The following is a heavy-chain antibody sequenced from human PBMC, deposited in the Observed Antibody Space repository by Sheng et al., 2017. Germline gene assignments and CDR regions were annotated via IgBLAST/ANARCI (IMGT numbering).Heavy chain of an antibody. CDR3: ARDGGAGYFPVTYYMDV. Sequence: QVQLVQSGVEVKTPGASVKVSCKASGYTFSSYGISWVRQAPGQGLEWMGWISGYTGNTYYVEKLQGRVTMTTDTSTSTAYMELRSLSSDDTAVYYCARDGGAGYFPVTYYMDVWGQGT. CDR1: GYTFSSYG. D-gene: IGHD3-22*01. J-gene: IGHJ6*03. V-gene: IGHV1-18*01. CDR2: ISGYTGNT.